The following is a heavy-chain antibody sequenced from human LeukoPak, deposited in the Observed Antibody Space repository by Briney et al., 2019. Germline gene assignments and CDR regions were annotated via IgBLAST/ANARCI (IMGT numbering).Heavy chain of an antibody. CDR3: AREMTTVTRADY. D-gene: IGHD4-17*01. CDR2: IKQDGSEK. CDR1: GFTVSSNY. Sequence: GGSLRLSCAASGFTVSSNYMSWVRQAPGKGLEWVANIKQDGSEKYYVDSVKGRFTISRDNAKNSLYLQMNSLRAEDTAVYYCAREMTTVTRADYWGQGTLVTVSS. J-gene: IGHJ4*02. V-gene: IGHV3-7*01.